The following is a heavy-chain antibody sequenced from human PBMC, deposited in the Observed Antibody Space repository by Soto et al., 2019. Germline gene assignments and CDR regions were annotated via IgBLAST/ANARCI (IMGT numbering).Heavy chain of an antibody. CDR1: GDSVSSNSAA. V-gene: IGHV6-1*01. J-gene: IGHJ5*02. CDR2: TYYRSKWYN. CDR3: ARDLESWSLGDYELRGVNWFDP. Sequence: PSETLSLTCAISGDSVSSNSAAWNWIRQSPSRGLEWLGRTYYRSKWYNDYAVSVKSRITINPDTSKNQFSLQLNSVTPEDTAVYYCARDLESWSLGDYELRGVNWFDPWGQGTLVTVSS. D-gene: IGHD4-17*01.